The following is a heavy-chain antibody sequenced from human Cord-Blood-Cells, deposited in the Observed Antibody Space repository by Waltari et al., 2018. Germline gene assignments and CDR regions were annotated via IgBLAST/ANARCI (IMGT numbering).Heavy chain of an antibody. CDR1: GGSISSSSYY. D-gene: IGHD3-10*01. J-gene: IGHJ5*02. V-gene: IGHV4-39*07. CDR2: IYYSGST. CDR3: ARENYYGSGSYQKYNWFDP. Sequence: QLQLQESGPGLVKPSETLSLTCTVSGGSISSSSYYWGWIRQPPGKGLAWVGSIYYSGSTYYSPSLKSRVTISVDTAKNQFSLKLSSVTAADTAVYYCARENYYGSGSYQKYNWFDPWGQGTLVTVAS.